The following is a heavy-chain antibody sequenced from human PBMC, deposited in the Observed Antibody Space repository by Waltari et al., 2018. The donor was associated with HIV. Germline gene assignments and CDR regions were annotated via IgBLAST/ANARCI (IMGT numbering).Heavy chain of an antibody. Sequence: QVQLVESGGGVVQPGRSLRLSWAASGFTFSSSPIHWIRHAPAQGLGWVAVISYDGSNKYYADSVKGRFTISRDNSKNTLYLQMNSLRAEDTAVYYCARERVGPGASGWGPLGYWGQGTLVTVSS. CDR2: ISYDGSNK. CDR1: GFTFSSSP. J-gene: IGHJ4*02. CDR3: ARERVGPGASGWGPLGY. D-gene: IGHD6-19*01. V-gene: IGHV3-30-3*01.